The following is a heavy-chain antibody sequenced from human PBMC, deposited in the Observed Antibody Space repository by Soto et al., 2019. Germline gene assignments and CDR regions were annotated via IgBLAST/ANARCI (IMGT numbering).Heavy chain of an antibody. CDR2: ISPYTGNT. Sequence: QVQLVQSGDEVKKPGASVKVSCKASGYIFVNYGIAWVRQAPRQGLEWMGWISPYTGNTHSASKVQGRLTMTTDTSPSTAYMELGSLTSDDTAVYYCVMVDNYVTPTPQDVWGQGTTVTVSS. J-gene: IGHJ6*02. V-gene: IGHV1-18*01. CDR1: GYIFVNYG. D-gene: IGHD3-16*01. CDR3: VMVDNYVTPTPQDV.